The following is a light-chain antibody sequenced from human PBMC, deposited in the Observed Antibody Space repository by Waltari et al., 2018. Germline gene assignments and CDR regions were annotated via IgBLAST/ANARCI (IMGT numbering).Light chain of an antibody. CDR2: KAS. J-gene: IGKJ2*01. CDR3: QQYNTYSS. V-gene: IGKV1-5*03. Sequence: DIQMTQSPSSLSASVGDTVTITCRASQRISNWLAWYQQKPGKPPILLIYKASILKSGVPSRFSGSGSGTQFTLTISSLQPGDVATYYCQQYNTYSSFGQGTTLEIK. CDR1: QRISNW.